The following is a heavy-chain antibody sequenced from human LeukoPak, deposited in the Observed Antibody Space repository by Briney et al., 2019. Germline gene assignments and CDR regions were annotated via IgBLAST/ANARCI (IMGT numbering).Heavy chain of an antibody. D-gene: IGHD5/OR15-5a*01. CDR2: ISGSGGST. CDR3: AREGVSTSLDY. CDR1: GFTFSSYA. J-gene: IGHJ4*02. Sequence: GGSLRLSCAASGFTFSSYAMSWVRQAPGKGLEWVSAISGSGGSTYYADSVKGRFTISRDNSKNTLYLQMNSLRAGDTALYYCAREGVSTSLDYWGQGTLVAVSS. V-gene: IGHV3-23*01.